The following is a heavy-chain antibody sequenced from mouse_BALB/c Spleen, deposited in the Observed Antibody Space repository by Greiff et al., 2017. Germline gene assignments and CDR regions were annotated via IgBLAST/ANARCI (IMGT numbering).Heavy chain of an antibody. CDR3: ASYDGYYEGFAY. V-gene: IGHV5-9-3*01. CDR1: GFTFSSYA. CDR2: ISSGGSYT. Sequence: DVQLVESGGGLVKPGGSLKLSCAASGFTFSSYAMSWVRQTPEKRLEWVATISSGGSYTYYPDSVKGRFTISRDNAKNTLYLQMSSLRSEDTAMYYCASYDGYYEGFAYWGQGTLVTVSA. D-gene: IGHD2-3*01. J-gene: IGHJ3*01.